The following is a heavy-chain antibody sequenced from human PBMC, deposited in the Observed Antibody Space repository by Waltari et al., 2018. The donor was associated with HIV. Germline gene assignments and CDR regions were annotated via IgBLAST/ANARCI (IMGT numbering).Heavy chain of an antibody. CDR1: GEPFSDYH. Sequence: QVALHPQRTGLLKTSETLSPKCAVYGEPFSDYHSETSQSFHPYNWNWFSQPPEKGLEWIGEIYQTGSTNSNPSLKSRLSMSRDTIKKQFSLKLISVTAADTAVYYCARGVSPDHLWASYHDFWGQGTLVTVSS. J-gene: IGHJ4*02. CDR2: IYQTGST. D-gene: IGHD3-16*02. CDR3: ARGVSPDHLWASYHDF. V-gene: IGHV4-34*01.